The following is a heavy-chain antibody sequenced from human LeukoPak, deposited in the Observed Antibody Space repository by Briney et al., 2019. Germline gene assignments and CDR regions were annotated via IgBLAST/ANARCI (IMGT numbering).Heavy chain of an antibody. V-gene: IGHV4-30-4*01. Sequence: PSETLSLTCTVSGGSIISGDYYCSWIRQPPGKGLEWIAYMYYSGSTYYNPSLKSRVTMSADTSKNQLYLKLSSVTAADTAVYYCARPYYYDSRIDPWGQGILVTVSS. CDR2: MYYSGST. D-gene: IGHD3-22*01. CDR1: GGSIISGDYY. CDR3: ARPYYYDSRIDP. J-gene: IGHJ5*02.